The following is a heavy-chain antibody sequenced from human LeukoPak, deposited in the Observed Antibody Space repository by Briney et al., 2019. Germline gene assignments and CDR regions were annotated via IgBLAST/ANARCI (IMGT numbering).Heavy chain of an antibody. D-gene: IGHD5-24*01. CDR2: INPGGDNT. CDR1: GYTFTNYY. Sequence: ASVKVSCKASGYTFTNYYIHRVRQAPGQGLEWMGLINPGGDNTDYAQNFQGRVTMTRDTSTSTVYMGLSSLRSEDTAVYYCARIRDGYNHAYDIWGQGTMVTVSS. J-gene: IGHJ3*02. V-gene: IGHV1-46*01. CDR3: ARIRDGYNHAYDI.